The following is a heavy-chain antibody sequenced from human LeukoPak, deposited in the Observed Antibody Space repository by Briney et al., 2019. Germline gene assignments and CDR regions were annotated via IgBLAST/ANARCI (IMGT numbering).Heavy chain of an antibody. Sequence: GASVKVSCKASGYSFSSHGISWVRQAPGQGLEWMGWISAYNGNTKFIQKFQGRVTMTTDTSTSTAYMELRSLRSDDTAVYYCARARVIGDIVATDYYYYGMDVWGQGTTVTVSS. CDR1: GYSFSSHG. CDR2: ISAYNGNT. J-gene: IGHJ6*02. D-gene: IGHD5-12*01. V-gene: IGHV1-18*04. CDR3: ARARVIGDIVATDYYYYGMDV.